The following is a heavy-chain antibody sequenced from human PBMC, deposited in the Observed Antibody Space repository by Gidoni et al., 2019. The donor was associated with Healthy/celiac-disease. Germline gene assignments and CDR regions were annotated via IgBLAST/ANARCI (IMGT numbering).Heavy chain of an antibody. CDR1: GFTFSSYG. V-gene: IGHV3-33*01. D-gene: IGHD4-17*01. Sequence: QVQLVESGGGVVQPGRSLRLSCAASGFTFSSYGMHWVRQAPGKGLEWVAVIWYDGSNKYYADSVKGRFTISRDNSKNTLYLQMNSLRAEDTAVYYCARETRDYGDYPMADFDYWGQGTLVTVSS. CDR3: ARETRDYGDYPMADFDY. CDR2: IWYDGSNK. J-gene: IGHJ4*02.